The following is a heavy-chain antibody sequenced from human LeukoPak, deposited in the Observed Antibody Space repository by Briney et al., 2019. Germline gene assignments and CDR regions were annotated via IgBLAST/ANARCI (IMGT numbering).Heavy chain of an antibody. J-gene: IGHJ4*02. Sequence: PGRSLRLSCAASGFTFDDYAMHWVRQAPGKGLEWVSGISWNSGSIGYADSVKGRLTISRDNAKNSVYLQMKSLRAEDTAVYYCARDKFGGTDYWGQGTLVTVSS. CDR1: GFTFDDYA. CDR2: ISWNSGSI. CDR3: ARDKFGGTDY. V-gene: IGHV3-9*01. D-gene: IGHD3-16*01.